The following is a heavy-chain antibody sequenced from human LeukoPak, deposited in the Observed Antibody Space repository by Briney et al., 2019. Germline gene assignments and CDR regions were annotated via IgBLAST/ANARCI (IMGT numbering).Heavy chain of an antibody. CDR3: ARGPHWDPHFDY. J-gene: IGHJ4*02. CDR1: GGTFSSYA. CDR2: INPNSGGT. D-gene: IGHD7-27*01. V-gene: IGHV1-2*02. Sequence: ASVKVSCKASGGTFSSYAISWARQAPGQGLEWMGWINPNSGGTNYAQKFQGRVTMTRDTSISTAYMELSRLRSDDTAVYYCARGPHWDPHFDYWGQGTLVTVSS.